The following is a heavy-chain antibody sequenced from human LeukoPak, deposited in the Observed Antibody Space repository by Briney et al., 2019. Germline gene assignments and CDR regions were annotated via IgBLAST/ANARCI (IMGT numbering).Heavy chain of an antibody. D-gene: IGHD6-19*01. J-gene: IGHJ4*01. CDR2: LSGSGITT. CDR1: GFTFSSYG. CDR3: AKGIYSSGWSYFDY. V-gene: IGHV3-23*01. Sequence: QTGRSLRLSCAASGFTFSSYGMHWVRQAPGKGLEWVSTLSGSGITTYYADSVKGRFTISRDNSKNTLYLQMNSLRAEDTAVYYCAKGIYSSGWSYFDYWGHGTLVTVSS.